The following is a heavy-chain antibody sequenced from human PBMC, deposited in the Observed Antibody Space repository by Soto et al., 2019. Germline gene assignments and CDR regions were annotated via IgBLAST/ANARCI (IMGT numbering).Heavy chain of an antibody. CDR3: ARRDFWSGVSDV. CDR2: IYYSGST. CDR1: GGSISSGGYY. J-gene: IGHJ6*02. D-gene: IGHD3-3*01. V-gene: IGHV4-31*03. Sequence: SETLSLTCTVSGGSISSGGYYWSWIRQHPGKGLEWIGYIYYSGSTYYNPSLKSRVTISVDTSKNQFSLKLSSVTAADTAVYYCARRDFWSGVSDVWGQGTTVTVSS.